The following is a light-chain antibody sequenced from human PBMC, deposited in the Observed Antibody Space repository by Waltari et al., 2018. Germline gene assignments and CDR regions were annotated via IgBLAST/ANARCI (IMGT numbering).Light chain of an antibody. Sequence: NFMLTQPHSVSESPGKTITISCTRSSGSSGSGYGQWYQQRPGSAPTTMIYEDKKRPSGVPDRFSGSIDSSSNSASLTISGLKTEDEADYYCQSFDSTNPWVFGGGTKLTVL. V-gene: IGLV6-57*03. CDR3: QSFDSTNPWV. CDR1: SGSSGSGY. J-gene: IGLJ3*02. CDR2: EDK.